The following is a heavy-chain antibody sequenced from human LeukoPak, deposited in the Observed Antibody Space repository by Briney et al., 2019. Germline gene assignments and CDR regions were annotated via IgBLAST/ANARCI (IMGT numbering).Heavy chain of an antibody. CDR3: ARLATSEVDV. CDR1: GYTFTGYY. Sequence: GASVKVSCKASGYTFTGYYMHWVRQAPGQGLEWMGWINPNSGGTNYAQKFQGRVTMTRDTSISTAYLEVTRLRSDDTAVYYCARLATSEVDVWGKGTTVTISS. J-gene: IGHJ6*04. V-gene: IGHV1-2*02. CDR2: INPNSGGT. D-gene: IGHD5-12*01.